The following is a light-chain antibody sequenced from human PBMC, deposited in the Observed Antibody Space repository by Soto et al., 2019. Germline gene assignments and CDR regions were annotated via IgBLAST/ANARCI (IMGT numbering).Light chain of an antibody. CDR2: DAS. Sequence: EIVLTQSPGTLSLSPGDRATLSSRASQRVSTSYLAWYQQKPGQAPRLLIYDASTRAAGVPDRVTGGGSGTDFTLTISALEPEDFALYFCQQYERPPFAFGQGTRLEI. V-gene: IGKV3-20*01. J-gene: IGKJ2*01. CDR3: QQYERPPFA. CDR1: QRVSTSY.